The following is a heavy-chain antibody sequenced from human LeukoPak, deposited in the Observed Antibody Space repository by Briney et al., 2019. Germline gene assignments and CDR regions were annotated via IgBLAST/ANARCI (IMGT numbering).Heavy chain of an antibody. D-gene: IGHD3-22*01. CDR1: GFTFSDYY. CDR3: ARDLGQYYDTSDNWFDP. Sequence: PGGSLRLSCAASGFTFSDYYMSWIRQAPGKGLEWISYISSSGDTIFYADSVKGRFTISRDNAKNSLYLQMNSLRAEDTAVYYCARDLGQYYDTSDNWFDPWGQGTLVTVSS. V-gene: IGHV3-11*04. CDR2: ISSSGDTI. J-gene: IGHJ5*02.